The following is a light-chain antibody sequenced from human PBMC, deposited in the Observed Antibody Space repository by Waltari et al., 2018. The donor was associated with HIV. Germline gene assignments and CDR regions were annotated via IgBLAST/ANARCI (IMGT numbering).Light chain of an antibody. CDR2: ENN. CDR1: TSNLGAGYD. J-gene: IGLJ1*01. Sequence: QSVLTQPPSVSGAPGQSVTISCTGSTSNLGAGYDVHWYQKLPGTAPKVLISENNNRPSGVPDRFSGSKSGTSASLAITGLQVDDEAEYYCQSYDSSLNGYVFGTGTKVTVL. CDR3: QSYDSSLNGYV. V-gene: IGLV1-40*01.